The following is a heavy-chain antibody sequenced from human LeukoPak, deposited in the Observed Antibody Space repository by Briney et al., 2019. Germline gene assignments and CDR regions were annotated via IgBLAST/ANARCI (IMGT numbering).Heavy chain of an antibody. CDR3: ARDGETARTADY. CDR2: ISGSGSST. J-gene: IGHJ4*02. Sequence: PGASLRLSCAASGFTFSSYAMIWVRQIPGKGLEGLEWVSSISGSGSSTYYADSVKGRFTVSRDNSKNTLYLQMDSLRAEDKAAYYCARDGETARTADYWGQGTLVTVSS. V-gene: IGHV3-23*01. D-gene: IGHD1/OR15-1a*01. CDR1: GFTFSSYA.